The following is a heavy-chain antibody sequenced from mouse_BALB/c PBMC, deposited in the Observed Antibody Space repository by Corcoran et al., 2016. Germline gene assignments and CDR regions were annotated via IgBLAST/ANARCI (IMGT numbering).Heavy chain of an antibody. V-gene: IGHV9-3-1*01. Sequence: QIQLVQSGPELKKPGETVKISCKASGYTFTNYGMNWVKQAPGKGLKWMGWRNTYTGEPTYADDFKGRFAFSLETSASTGYLQINNLKNADTTTVFCAITSVVATLAYWGQGTLVTVSA. D-gene: IGHD1-1*01. CDR2: RNTYTGEP. J-gene: IGHJ3*01. CDR3: AITSVVATLAY. CDR1: GYTFTNYG.